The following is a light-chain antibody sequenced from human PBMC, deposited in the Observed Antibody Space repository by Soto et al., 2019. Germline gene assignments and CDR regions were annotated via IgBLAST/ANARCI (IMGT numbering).Light chain of an antibody. CDR3: LQDYGDSWT. J-gene: IGKJ1*01. Sequence: AIRISHSPSSLSASTGDLVTITCRASQGISSYLAWYQQKPGKAPKLLIYAASTLQSGVPSRFSGSGSGTDFTLTISSLQPEDFASYYCLQDYGDSWTFGQGTKVDIK. V-gene: IGKV1-8*01. CDR2: AAS. CDR1: QGISSY.